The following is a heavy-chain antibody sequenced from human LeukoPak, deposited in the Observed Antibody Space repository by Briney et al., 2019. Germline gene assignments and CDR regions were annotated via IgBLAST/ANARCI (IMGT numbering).Heavy chain of an antibody. J-gene: IGHJ4*02. Sequence: GGSLRLSCAASGFTFGSYAINWVRQAPGKGLEWVSAIRTSGSATYYADSVKGRFTISRDDSKNTLFLQMNSLRAEDSSVYYCARGSGPPGYWGQGTLVTVSS. D-gene: IGHD2-8*02. CDR3: ARGSGPPGY. CDR2: IRTSGSAT. V-gene: IGHV3-23*01. CDR1: GFTFGSYA.